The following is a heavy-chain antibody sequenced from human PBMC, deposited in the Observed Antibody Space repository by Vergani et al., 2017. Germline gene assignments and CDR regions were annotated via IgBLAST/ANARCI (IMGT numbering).Heavy chain of an antibody. V-gene: IGHV3-9*01. CDR1: GFTFDDYA. CDR2: MSWNSGSI. CDR3: ERRSVPYYYESSGYDY. Sequence: EVQLVESGGGLVQPGRSLRLSCAAPGFTFDDYAMHWVRQAPGKGLEWVSGMSWNSGSIGYADPVKGRFTISRDNAKNSLYLQMNSLRAEDTAVYYCERRSVPYYYESSGYDYWGQGTLVTVSS. D-gene: IGHD3-22*01. J-gene: IGHJ4*02.